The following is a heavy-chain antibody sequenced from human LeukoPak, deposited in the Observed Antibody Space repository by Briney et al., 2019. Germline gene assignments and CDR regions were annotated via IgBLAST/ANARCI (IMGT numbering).Heavy chain of an antibody. Sequence: ASGKVSCKASGGTFSSYAIIWWRQAPGQGREWMGGIIPIFGTANYAQKFQGRVTITTDESTSTAYMELSSLRSEDTAVYYCARGWGSNYFDYWGQGTLVTVSS. CDR1: GGTFSSYA. CDR3: ARGWGSNYFDY. CDR2: IIPIFGTA. D-gene: IGHD2-21*01. V-gene: IGHV1-69*05. J-gene: IGHJ4*02.